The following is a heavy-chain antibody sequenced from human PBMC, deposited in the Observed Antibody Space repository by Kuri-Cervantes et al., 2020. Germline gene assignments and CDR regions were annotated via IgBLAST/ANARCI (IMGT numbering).Heavy chain of an antibody. V-gene: IGHV3-74*01. CDR2: INSDGSST. CDR3: ARGFFPGGAWFDP. Sequence: LLLTCAASGFTFSSYWMHWVRQAPGKGLVWVSRINSDGSSTSYADSVKGRFTISRDNAKNSLYLQMNSLRAEDTAVYYCARGFFPGGAWFDPWGQGTLVTVSS. CDR1: GFTFSSYW. D-gene: IGHD3-16*01. J-gene: IGHJ5*02.